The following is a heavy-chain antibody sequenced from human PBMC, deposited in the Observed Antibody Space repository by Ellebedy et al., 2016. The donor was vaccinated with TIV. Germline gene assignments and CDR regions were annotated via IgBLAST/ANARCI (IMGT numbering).Heavy chain of an antibody. CDR2: ISYDGNNK. J-gene: IGHJ4*02. CDR3: ARGPSTSAHLDS. Sequence: GESLKISCAASGFTFSSYAMHWVRQAPGKGLEWVAVISYDGNNKFYADSVKGRFTLSRDTSKNTVYLQMDSLRTEDTAVYYCARGPSTSAHLDSWGQGALVIVSS. V-gene: IGHV3-30-3*01. CDR1: GFTFSSYA.